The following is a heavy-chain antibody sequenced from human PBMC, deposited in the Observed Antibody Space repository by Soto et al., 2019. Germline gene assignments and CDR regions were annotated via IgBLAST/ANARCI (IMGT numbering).Heavy chain of an antibody. Sequence: VSVKVSCKASGYTFTSYGISWVRQAPGQGLEWMGWISAYNGNTNYAQKLQGRVTMTTDTSTSTAYMELRSLRSDDTAVYYCARDASEIYGGYYYYYYYMDVWGKGTTVTGSS. CDR2: ISAYNGNT. CDR1: GYTFTSYG. CDR3: ARDASEIYGGYYYYYYYMDV. V-gene: IGHV1-18*01. J-gene: IGHJ6*03. D-gene: IGHD3-16*01.